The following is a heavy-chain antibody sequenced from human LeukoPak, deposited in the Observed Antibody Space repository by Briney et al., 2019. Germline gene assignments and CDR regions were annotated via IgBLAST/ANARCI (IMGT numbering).Heavy chain of an antibody. J-gene: IGHJ4*02. CDR3: ARDKIQEYQLLSPFDY. CDR2: ISSSSSYI. CDR1: GFTFSSYS. V-gene: IGHV3-21*01. D-gene: IGHD2-2*01. Sequence: GGSLRLSCAASGFTFSSYSMNWVRQAPGKGLEWVSSISSSSSYIYYADSVKGRFTISRDNAKNSLYPQMNSLRAEDTAVYYCARDKIQEYQLLSPFDYWGQGTLVTVSS.